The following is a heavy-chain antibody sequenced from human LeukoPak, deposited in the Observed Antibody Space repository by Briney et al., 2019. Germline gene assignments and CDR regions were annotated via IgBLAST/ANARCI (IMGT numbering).Heavy chain of an antibody. CDR1: GFTFSSNW. Sequence: GGSLRLSCAASGFTFSSNWMHWVRQAPGKGLVWVSRIKSDGSSTSYADSVKGRFTISRDNAKNSLYLQMNSLRAEDTAVYYCARVGLIVGATNYAFDIWGQGTMVTVSS. CDR3: ARVGLIVGATNYAFDI. D-gene: IGHD1-26*01. J-gene: IGHJ3*02. V-gene: IGHV3-74*01. CDR2: IKSDGSST.